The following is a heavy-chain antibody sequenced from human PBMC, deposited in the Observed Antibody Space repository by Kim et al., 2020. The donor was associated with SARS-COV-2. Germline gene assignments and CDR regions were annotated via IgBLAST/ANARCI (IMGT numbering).Heavy chain of an antibody. D-gene: IGHD1-26*01. CDR3: ARDGFGPPLYGSSFIYYYYGMDV. CDR1: GYTFTSYA. Sequence: ASVKVSCKASGYTFTSYAMNWVRQAPGQGLEWMGWINTNTGNPTYAQGFTGRFVFSLDTSVSTAYLQISSLKAEDTAVYYCARDGFGPPLYGSSFIYYYYGMDVWGQGTTVTVSS. V-gene: IGHV7-4-1*02. J-gene: IGHJ6*02. CDR2: INTNTGNP.